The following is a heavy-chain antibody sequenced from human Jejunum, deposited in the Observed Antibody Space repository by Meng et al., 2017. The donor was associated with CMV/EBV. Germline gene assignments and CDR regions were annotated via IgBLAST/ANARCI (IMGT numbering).Heavy chain of an antibody. Sequence: QGHLQESGPGLVRPSETLSLTCSVSGDSMSGYYWSWIRQSPGKRLEWIGYIYFIGDIKYNPSLKSRVAISPDTSKNQFSLRLTSVTAADTAVYYCARKGLDGWDYFDYWGQGILVTVSS. CDR3: ARKGLDGWDYFDY. CDR2: IYFIGDI. CDR1: GDSMSGYY. V-gene: IGHV4-59*01. J-gene: IGHJ4*02. D-gene: IGHD3-10*01.